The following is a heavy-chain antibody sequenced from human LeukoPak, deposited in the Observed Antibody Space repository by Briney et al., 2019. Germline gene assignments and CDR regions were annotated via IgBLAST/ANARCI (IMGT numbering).Heavy chain of an antibody. Sequence: GGSLRLSCAASGFTFSSYWMHWVRQAPGKGLVWVSRINSDGSSTSYADSVKGRFTISRDNAKNTMYLQMNSLTAEYTAVYYCARQEQSFRISSYFDYWGQGTLVTVSS. V-gene: IGHV3-74*01. CDR3: ARQEQSFRISSYFDY. D-gene: IGHD6-13*01. J-gene: IGHJ4*02. CDR2: INSDGSST. CDR1: GFTFSSYW.